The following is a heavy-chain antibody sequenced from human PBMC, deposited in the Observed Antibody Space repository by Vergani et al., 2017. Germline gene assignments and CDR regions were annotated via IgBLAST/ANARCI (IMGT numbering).Heavy chain of an antibody. V-gene: IGHV1-2*02. CDR2: INPDNGYT. D-gene: IGHD7-27*01. J-gene: IGHJ3*02. CDR1: GYIFTNYA. Sequence: QVQLVQSGSELKKPGASVKVSCKASGYIFTNYAINWVRQAPGQGLEWMGWINPDNGYTNSAQKFQGRVTMTRDTSISTAHMELRRLRYDDTAVYYCASWGSDGFDIWGQGTMVSVSS. CDR3: ASWGSDGFDI.